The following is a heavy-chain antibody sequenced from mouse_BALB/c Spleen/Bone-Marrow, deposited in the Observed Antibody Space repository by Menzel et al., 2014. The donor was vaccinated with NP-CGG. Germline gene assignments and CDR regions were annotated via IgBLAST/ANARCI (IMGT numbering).Heavy chain of an antibody. CDR1: GYSFTGYF. CDR3: XXXXXXXSXXXXX. J-gene: IGHJ2*01. Sequence: VQLQQPGPELVKPGASVKISCKASGYSFTGYFMNWVMQSHGKSLEWIGRINPYNGDTFYNQKFKGKATLTVDKSSSTAHMELRXXXXXXXXXXXXXXXXXXXSXXXXXWGXGTTLTVSS. V-gene: IGHV1-20*02. D-gene: IGHD1-1*01. CDR2: INPYNGDT.